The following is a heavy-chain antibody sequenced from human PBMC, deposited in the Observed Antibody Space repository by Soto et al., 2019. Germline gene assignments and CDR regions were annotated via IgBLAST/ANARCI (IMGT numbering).Heavy chain of an antibody. CDR1: GYTFTSSG. CDR2: ISAYNGNT. CDR3: ARDSSSWFDY. Sequence: ASVKVSCKASGYTFTSSGISWLRQAPGQGLEWMGWISAYNGNTNYAQKLQGRVTMTTDTSTSTAYMELRSLRSDDTAAYYCARDSSSWFDYWGQGTLVTVSS. J-gene: IGHJ4*02. D-gene: IGHD6-13*01. V-gene: IGHV1-18*01.